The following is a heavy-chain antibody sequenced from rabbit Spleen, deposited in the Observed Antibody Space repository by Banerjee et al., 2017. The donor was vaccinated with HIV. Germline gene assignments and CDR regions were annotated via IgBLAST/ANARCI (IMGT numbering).Heavy chain of an antibody. D-gene: IGHD8-1*01. CDR3: ARDSASSFSSYGMDL. CDR1: GVSFSFSSY. Sequence: QSLEESGGGLVQPEGSLTLTCTASGVSFSFSSYMCWVRQAPGKGLEWIACIDVGSSGFTYFATWAKGRFTISKTSSTTVTLQMTRLTAADTATYFCARDSASSFSSYGMDLWGQGTLVTVS. J-gene: IGHJ6*01. V-gene: IGHV1S40*01. CDR2: IDVGSSGFT.